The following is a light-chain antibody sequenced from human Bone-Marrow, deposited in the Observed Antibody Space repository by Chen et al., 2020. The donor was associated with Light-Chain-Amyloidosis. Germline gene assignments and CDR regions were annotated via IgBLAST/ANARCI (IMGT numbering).Light chain of an antibody. CDR2: EDH. V-gene: IGLV6-57*01. CDR1: SGSIATNY. J-gene: IGLJ3*02. Sequence: NFMLTQPHSVSESPGKTVIISCTRSSGSIATNYVQWYQQRPGSSPTTVIFEDHQRPSAVPERFSGSCDRSSNPASLTISGLKTEDEAGYYCQSCHGSSQRVFGGGTKLTVL. CDR3: QSCHGSSQRV.